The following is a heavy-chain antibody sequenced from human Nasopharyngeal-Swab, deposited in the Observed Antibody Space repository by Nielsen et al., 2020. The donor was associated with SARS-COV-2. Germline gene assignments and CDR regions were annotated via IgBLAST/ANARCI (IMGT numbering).Heavy chain of an antibody. J-gene: IGHJ3*02. CDR3: AKLDMVRGVIITSYAFDI. CDR2: ISYDGSNK. Sequence: WIRQGPGKGLEWVAVISYDGSNKYYADSVKGRFTISRDNSKNTLYLQMNSLRAEDTAVYYCAKLDMVRGVIITSYAFDIWGQGTMVTVSS. D-gene: IGHD3-10*01. V-gene: IGHV3-30*18.